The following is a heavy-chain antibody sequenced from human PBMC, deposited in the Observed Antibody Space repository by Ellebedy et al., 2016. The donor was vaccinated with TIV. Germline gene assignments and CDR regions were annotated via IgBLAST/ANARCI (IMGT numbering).Heavy chain of an antibody. Sequence: AASVKVSCKISGSSPADLSMHWVRQAPGKGLEWMGGFDPEEGEIIYAQKFQGRVTMTEDTSTDTVYMELSSLISEDTAVYYCAIDRGGAGTYYNREYYPYYMDVWGKGTTVTVS. CDR2: FDPEEGEI. J-gene: IGHJ6*03. V-gene: IGHV1-24*01. CDR1: GSSPADLS. CDR3: AIDRGGAGTYYNREYYPYYMDV. D-gene: IGHD3-10*01.